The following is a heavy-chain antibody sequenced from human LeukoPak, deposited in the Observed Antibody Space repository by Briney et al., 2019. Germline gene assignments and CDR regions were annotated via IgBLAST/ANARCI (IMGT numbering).Heavy chain of an antibody. CDR1: GFTFTNFA. Sequence: GGSLRLSCAASGFTFTNFAMSWVRQAPGKGLEWVSSVSGSGDRTYYADSVRGRFTISRDNSKNTLYLQMNSLRAEDTAVYYCLDPALFDRWGQGTLVTVSS. CDR2: VSGSGDRT. CDR3: LDPALFDR. V-gene: IGHV3-23*01. J-gene: IGHJ4*02. D-gene: IGHD2-2*01.